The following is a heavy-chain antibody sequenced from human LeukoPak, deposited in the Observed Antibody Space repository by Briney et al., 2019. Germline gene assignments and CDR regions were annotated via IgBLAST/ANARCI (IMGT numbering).Heavy chain of an antibody. CDR2: IYTSGST. CDR3: ARGVSPDKIWFGELRYYYYMDV. D-gene: IGHD3-10*01. Sequence: SETLSLTCTVSGGSISSYYWSWIRQPAGKGLEWIGRIYTSGSTNYNPSLKSRVTMSLDTSKNKFSLKLSSVTAADTAVYYCARGVSPDKIWFGELRYYYYMDVWGKGTTVTVSS. J-gene: IGHJ6*03. CDR1: GGSISSYY. V-gene: IGHV4-4*07.